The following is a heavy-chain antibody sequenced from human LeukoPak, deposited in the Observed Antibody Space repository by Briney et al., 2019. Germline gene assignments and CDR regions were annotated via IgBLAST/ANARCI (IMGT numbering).Heavy chain of an antibody. CDR1: GGSFSGYY. J-gene: IGHJ4*02. CDR3: ARYSRSLPGFDY. V-gene: IGHV4-34*01. D-gene: IGHD6-13*01. Sequence: SETLSLTCAVYGGSFSGYYWSWIRQPPGKGLEWIGEINHSGSTNYNPSLKSRVTISVDTSKNQFSLKLSSVTAADTAVYYCARYSRSLPGFDYWGQGTLVTVSS. CDR2: INHSGST.